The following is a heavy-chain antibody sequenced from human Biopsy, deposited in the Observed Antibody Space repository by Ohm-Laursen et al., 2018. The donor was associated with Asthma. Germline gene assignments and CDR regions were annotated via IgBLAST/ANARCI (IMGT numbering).Heavy chain of an antibody. J-gene: IGHJ6*02. CDR3: ARGYSGSDRIVYYYSGLEV. D-gene: IGHD5-12*01. CDR2: LIPVLGTP. CDR1: GDSFSNYA. V-gene: IGHV1-69*01. Sequence: ESSVKASCNASGDSFSNYAISWVRQAPGQGLEWMGGLIPVLGTPDHAQMFEGRVTITADESTSTAYMELSSLSSEDTAVYYCARGYSGSDRIVYYYSGLEVWGQGTTVTVSS.